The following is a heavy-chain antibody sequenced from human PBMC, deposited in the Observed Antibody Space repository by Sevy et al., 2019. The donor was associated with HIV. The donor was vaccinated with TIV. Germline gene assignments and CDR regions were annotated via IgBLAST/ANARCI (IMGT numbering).Heavy chain of an antibody. V-gene: IGHV4-39*01. D-gene: IGHD6-19*01. J-gene: IGHJ4*02. CDR3: AGPILTYNNGWSYYDY. Sequence: SETLSLTYTVSGASISSSGYYWGWIRQPPGKGLEWIASINYSGSTFYNPSLKSRVTISADTSKNQFSLDLNSGTAADTAIYYCAGPILTYNNGWSYYDYWGQGTVVTVSS. CDR1: GASISSSGYY. CDR2: INYSGST.